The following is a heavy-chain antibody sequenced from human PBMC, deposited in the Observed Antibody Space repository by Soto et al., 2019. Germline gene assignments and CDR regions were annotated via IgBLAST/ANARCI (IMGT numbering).Heavy chain of an antibody. CDR1: GFTFSSYA. CDR3: AKGPLTTLNYYYYMDV. CDR2: ISGSGGST. V-gene: IGHV3-23*01. Sequence: GGSLRLSCAASGFTFSSYAMSWVRQAPGKGLEWVSAISGSGGSTYYADSVKGRFTISRDNSKNTLYLQMNSLRAEDTAVYYCAKGPLTTLNYYYYMDVWGKGTTVTVSS. J-gene: IGHJ6*03. D-gene: IGHD3-9*01.